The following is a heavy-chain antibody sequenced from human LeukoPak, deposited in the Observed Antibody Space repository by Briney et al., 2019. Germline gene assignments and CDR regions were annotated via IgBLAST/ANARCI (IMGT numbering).Heavy chain of an antibody. D-gene: IGHD3-22*01. J-gene: IGHJ5*02. CDR1: GGSISSYC. CDR3: ARDGAPKYYYARSGYYPNWFDP. CDR2: IYYSGST. Sequence: KPSETLSLTCTVSGGSISSYCWSWIRQPPGKGLEWIGYIYYSGSTNYNPSLQSRVTISLDTSKTQFSLKLSSVTAADTAVYYCARDGAPKYYYARSGYYPNWFDPWGQGTLVTVSS. V-gene: IGHV4-59*01.